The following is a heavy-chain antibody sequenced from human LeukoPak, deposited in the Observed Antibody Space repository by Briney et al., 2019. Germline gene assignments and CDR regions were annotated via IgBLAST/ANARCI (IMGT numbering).Heavy chain of an antibody. CDR2: ISSHNGNT. Sequence: ASVKVSCKASGYTFTSHGFTWVRQTPGQGLEWMGWISSHNGNTNYAQKFQGRVTMTTDTSTSTTYMELRSLTSDDTAVYYCARWGSSNWWEHLGDYWGQGTLVTVSS. D-gene: IGHD2-8*02. CDR1: GYTFTSHG. J-gene: IGHJ4*02. CDR3: ARWGSSNWWEHLGDY. V-gene: IGHV1-18*01.